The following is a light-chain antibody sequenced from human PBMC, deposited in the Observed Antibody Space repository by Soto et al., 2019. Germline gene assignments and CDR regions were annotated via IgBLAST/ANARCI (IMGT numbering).Light chain of an antibody. V-gene: IGKV3-11*01. CDR3: QQRINWPLT. J-gene: IGKJ4*01. CDR1: KSVTTF. Sequence: PGGRATLSCRASKSVTTFLAWYQQKPGQAPRLLIYDVSKRATGIPARFSGSGSGTDFTLTISSLEPEDFAVYYCQQRINWPLTFGGGTKVEIK. CDR2: DVS.